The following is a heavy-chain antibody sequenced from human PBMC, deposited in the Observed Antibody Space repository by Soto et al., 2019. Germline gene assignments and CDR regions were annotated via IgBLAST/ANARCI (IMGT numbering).Heavy chain of an antibody. Sequence: PTETLSLTCTVSGGSICSYYWSWIRQPPGKGLEWIGYIYYSGSTNYNPSLKSRITISVDTSKNQFSQKLSYETAADTAVYYCAREFKAASSSWFDPWGQGTLVTVSS. V-gene: IGHV4-59*01. CDR2: IYYSGST. J-gene: IGHJ5*02. CDR1: GGSICSYY. D-gene: IGHD6-13*01. CDR3: AREFKAASSSWFDP.